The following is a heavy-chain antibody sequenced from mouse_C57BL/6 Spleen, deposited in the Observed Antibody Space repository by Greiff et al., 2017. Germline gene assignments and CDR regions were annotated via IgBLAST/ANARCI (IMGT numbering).Heavy chain of an antibody. D-gene: IGHD1-1*01. V-gene: IGHV1-50*01. J-gene: IGHJ3*01. Sequence: QVQLQQPGAELVKPGASVKLSCKASGYTFTSYWMQWVKQRPGQGLEWIGEIDPSDSYTNYNQKLKGKATLTVDTASSTAYMQLSSLTSEDSAVYYCARRGYYGSSSAWFAYWGQGTLVTVSA. CDR2: IDPSDSYT. CDR1: GYTFTSYW. CDR3: ARRGYYGSSSAWFAY.